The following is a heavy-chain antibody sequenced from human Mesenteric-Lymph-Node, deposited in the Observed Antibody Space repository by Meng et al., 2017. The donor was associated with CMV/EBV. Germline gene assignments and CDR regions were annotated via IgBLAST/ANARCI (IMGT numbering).Heavy chain of an antibody. J-gene: IGHJ5*02. CDR2: INHSGRT. CDR1: CGSFSVYY. CDR3: ARGIRWFDP. Sequence: QVQLRQWGAGLLKPPWTLSLCCAVYCGSFSVYYWGRSRQPQGKGLDWIEEINHSGRTNYNPSLKSRVTISVDTSKNQFSLKLSSVTAADTAVYYCARGIRWFDPWGQGTLVTVSS. V-gene: IGHV4-34*01.